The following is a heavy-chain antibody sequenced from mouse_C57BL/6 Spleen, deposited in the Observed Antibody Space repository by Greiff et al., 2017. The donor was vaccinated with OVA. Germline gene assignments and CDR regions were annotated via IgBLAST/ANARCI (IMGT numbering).Heavy chain of an antibody. CDR3: ARGGGYDLYYYAMDY. Sequence: VQLQQSGPELVKPGASVKMSCKASGYTFTDYNMHWVKQSHGKSLEWIGYINPNNGGTSYNQKFKGKATLTVNKSSSTAYMELRSLTSEESAVYYCARGGGYDLYYYAMDYWGQGTSVTVSS. J-gene: IGHJ4*01. D-gene: IGHD2-2*01. CDR2: INPNNGGT. CDR1: GYTFTDYN. V-gene: IGHV1-22*01.